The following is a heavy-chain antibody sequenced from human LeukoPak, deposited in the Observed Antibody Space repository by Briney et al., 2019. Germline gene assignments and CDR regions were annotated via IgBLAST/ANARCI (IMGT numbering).Heavy chain of an antibody. V-gene: IGHV3-23*01. CDR3: AKGYYTYGNDYFDC. CDR2: ITGSGDDT. D-gene: IGHD5-18*01. CDR1: GFTFSDYD. J-gene: IGHJ4*02. Sequence: GGSLRLSCAASGFTFSDYDMSWVRQAPGKGPEWVSVITGSGDDTNYADSVKGRFIISRDNSKNTLFLQMNSLRVEDTAVYYCAKGYYTYGNDYFDCWGQGTLVIVSS.